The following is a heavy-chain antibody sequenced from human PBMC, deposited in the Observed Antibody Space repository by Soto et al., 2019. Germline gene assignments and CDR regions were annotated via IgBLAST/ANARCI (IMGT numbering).Heavy chain of an antibody. V-gene: IGHV3-74*01. CDR1: GFTFSTYW. J-gene: IGHJ6*02. Sequence: EVQLVESGGGLVQPGGSLRLSCVGSGFTFSTYWMHWVRQAPGKGLVWVSRINSDGSTTNYADSVKGRFTISRDKAKNTLYLQMNSLRAEDTAVYYCARDAYYDMGVWGRGTTVTVSS. CDR2: INSDGSTT. CDR3: ARDAYYDMGV.